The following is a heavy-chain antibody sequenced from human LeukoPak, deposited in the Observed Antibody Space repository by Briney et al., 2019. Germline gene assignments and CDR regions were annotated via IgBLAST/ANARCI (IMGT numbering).Heavy chain of an antibody. Sequence: GASVKVSCKASGYTFTSYDINWVRQAPGQGLEWMGWISAYNGDTNYAQKLQGRVTMTTDTSTSTAYMELRSLRSDDTAVYYCTRAPRFWSGYFYYFDYWGQGTLITVSS. CDR2: ISAYNGDT. V-gene: IGHV1-18*01. D-gene: IGHD3-3*01. CDR3: TRAPRFWSGYFYYFDY. CDR1: GYTFTSYD. J-gene: IGHJ4*02.